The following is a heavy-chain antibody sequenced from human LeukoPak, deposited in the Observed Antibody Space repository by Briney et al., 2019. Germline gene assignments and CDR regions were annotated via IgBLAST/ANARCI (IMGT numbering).Heavy chain of an antibody. V-gene: IGHV4-4*07. D-gene: IGHD2-2*01. Sequence: SETLSLTCTVSGGSISSYYWSWIRQPAGKGLEWIGRIYTSGSTNYNPSLKSRVTMSVDTSKNQFSLKLSSVTAADTAVYYCASSPYCSSTSCPPPLYYYYYMDVWGKGTTVTVSS. J-gene: IGHJ6*03. CDR3: ASSPYCSSTSCPPPLYYYYYMDV. CDR1: GGSISSYY. CDR2: IYTSGST.